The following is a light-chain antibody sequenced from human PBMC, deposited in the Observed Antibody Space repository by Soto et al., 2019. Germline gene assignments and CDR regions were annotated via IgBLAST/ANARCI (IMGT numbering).Light chain of an antibody. CDR2: GAS. V-gene: IGKV3-20*01. CDR1: QSVSSSY. Sequence: EIVLTQSPGTLSLSPGERATLSCRASQSVSSSYLAWYQQKPGQAPRLLIYGASSRATGIPDRFSGSGSGTDFHLTISRLEPEDVAVYYCQRHGSPLFTFGPGTKVDI. CDR3: QRHGSPLFT. J-gene: IGKJ3*01.